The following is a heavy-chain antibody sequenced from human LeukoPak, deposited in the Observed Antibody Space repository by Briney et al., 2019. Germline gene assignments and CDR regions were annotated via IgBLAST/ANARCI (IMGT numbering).Heavy chain of an antibody. J-gene: IGHJ4*02. Sequence: GGSLRLSCVASGFTFSSYAMTWVRQAPGKGLEWVSTISGSGGSTYYADSVKGRFTISRDNSKNTLYLQMNSLRAEDTAVYYCARHGYCSGGSCYSDDYRGQGTLVTVSS. CDR2: ISGSGGST. CDR3: ARHGYCSGGSCYSDDY. V-gene: IGHV3-23*01. CDR1: GFTFSSYA. D-gene: IGHD2-15*01.